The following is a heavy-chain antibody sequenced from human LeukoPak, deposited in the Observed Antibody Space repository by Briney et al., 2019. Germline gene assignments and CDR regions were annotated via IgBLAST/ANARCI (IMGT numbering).Heavy chain of an antibody. V-gene: IGHV3-30*18. CDR3: AKGPLRGTAAAIDY. J-gene: IGHJ4*02. CDR2: ISYDGRNI. D-gene: IGHD2-2*01. Sequence: GGSLRLSCAASGFTFNNYGMPWVRQAPGKGLEWVAVISYDGRNIHYPDSVKGRFTISRDISTDTLWLQMDSLRTEDTAVYYCAKGPLRGTAAAIDYWGQGTLVTVSS. CDR1: GFTFNNYG.